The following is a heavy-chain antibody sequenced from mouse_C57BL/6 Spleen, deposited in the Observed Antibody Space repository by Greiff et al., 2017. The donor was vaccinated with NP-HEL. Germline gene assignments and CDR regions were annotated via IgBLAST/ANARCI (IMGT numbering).Heavy chain of an antibody. CDR1: GYTFTSYW. CDR2: IHPSDSDT. J-gene: IGHJ2*01. D-gene: IGHD2-4*01. V-gene: IGHV1-74*01. Sequence: QVQLQQPGAELVKPGASVKVSYKASGYTFTSYWMHWVKQRPGQGLEWIGRIHPSDSDTNYNQKFKGKATLTVDKSSSTAYMQLSSLTSEDSAVYYCAISGYDYAFDYWGQGTTLTVSS. CDR3: AISGYDYAFDY.